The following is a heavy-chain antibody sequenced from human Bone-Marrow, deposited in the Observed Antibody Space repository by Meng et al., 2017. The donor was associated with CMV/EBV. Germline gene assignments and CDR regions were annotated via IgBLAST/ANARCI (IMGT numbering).Heavy chain of an antibody. CDR3: AGSLRAFVI. Sequence: SETLSLTCTVSGGSISSYYWSWIRQPPGKGLEWIGYIYYSGSTNYNPSLKSRVTISVDTSKNQFSLKLSSVTAADTAVYYCAGSLRAFVIWGQGTMVTVSS. CDR2: IYYSGST. J-gene: IGHJ3*02. D-gene: IGHD4/OR15-4a*01. CDR1: GGSISSYY. V-gene: IGHV4-59*01.